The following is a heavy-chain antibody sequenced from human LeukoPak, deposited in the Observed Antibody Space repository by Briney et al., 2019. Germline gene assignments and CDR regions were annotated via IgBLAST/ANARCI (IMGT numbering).Heavy chain of an antibody. CDR2: IYHSGST. CDR3: ARGPYSYSPKNFDY. J-gene: IGHJ4*02. CDR1: GGSISSSNW. Sequence: PSETLSLTCAVSGGSISSSNWWSWVRQPPGKGLEWIGEIYHSGSTNYNPSLKSRVTISVDKSKNQFSLKLSSVTAADTAVYYCARGPYSYSPKNFDYWGQGTLVTVSS. D-gene: IGHD5-18*01. V-gene: IGHV4-4*02.